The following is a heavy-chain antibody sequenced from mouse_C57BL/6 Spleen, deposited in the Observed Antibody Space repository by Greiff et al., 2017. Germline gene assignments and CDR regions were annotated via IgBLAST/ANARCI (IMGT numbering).Heavy chain of an antibody. CDR2: IYWDDDK. J-gene: IGHJ3*01. CDR1: GFSLSTSGMG. V-gene: IGHV8-12*01. CDR3: ARRAEGDDYDEAWFAY. D-gene: IGHD2-4*01. Sequence: ESGPGILQSSQTLSLTCSFSGFSLSTSGMGVSWIRQPSGKGLEWLAHIYWDDDKRYNPSLKSRLTISKDTSRNQVFLKITSVDTADTATYYCARRAEGDDYDEAWFAYWGQGTLVTVSA.